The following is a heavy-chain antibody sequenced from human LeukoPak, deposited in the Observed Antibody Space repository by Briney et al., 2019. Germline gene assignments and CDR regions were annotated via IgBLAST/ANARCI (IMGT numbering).Heavy chain of an antibody. CDR2: IYYRGNT. Sequence: SETLSLTCTVSGGSISSGDFYWSWSRQPPGRGLEWIGYIYYRGNTSYNPSLRSRLTISVDTSKSQFSLKLNSLTVADTAVYYCARGPSYRNGWGWFDPWGQGTPVSVSS. J-gene: IGHJ5*02. V-gene: IGHV4-30-4*01. CDR3: ARGPSYRNGWGWFDP. CDR1: GGSISSGDFY. D-gene: IGHD6-19*01.